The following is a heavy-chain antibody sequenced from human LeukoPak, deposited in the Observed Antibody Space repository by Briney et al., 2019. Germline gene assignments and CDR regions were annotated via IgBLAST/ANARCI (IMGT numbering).Heavy chain of an antibody. CDR2: INSDGSST. Sequence: PGGSLRLSCAASGFTFSSYWMHWVRQAPGKGLVWVSRINSDGSSTSYADSVKGRFTISRDNAKNTLYLQMNSLRAEDTAVYYCARAERITIFGVVISRPKLVDYWSQGTLVTVSS. CDR1: GFTFSSYW. J-gene: IGHJ4*02. D-gene: IGHD3-3*01. V-gene: IGHV3-74*01. CDR3: ARAERITIFGVVISRPKLVDY.